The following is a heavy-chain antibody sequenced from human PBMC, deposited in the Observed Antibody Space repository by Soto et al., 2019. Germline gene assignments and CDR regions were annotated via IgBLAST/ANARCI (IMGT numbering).Heavy chain of an antibody. CDR2: IKQDGSEK. CDR3: ARADYYDSSGYYCGN. CDR1: GFTFRSHW. J-gene: IGHJ4*02. Sequence: EVQLVESGGGLVQPGGSQRLSCAASGFTFRSHWMSWVRQAPGKGLEWVANIKQDGSEKYYVDSVKGRVTISRDNAKNSLYLQMNSLRAEDTAVYYCARADYYDSSGYYCGNWGQGTLVTVSS. V-gene: IGHV3-7*04. D-gene: IGHD3-22*01.